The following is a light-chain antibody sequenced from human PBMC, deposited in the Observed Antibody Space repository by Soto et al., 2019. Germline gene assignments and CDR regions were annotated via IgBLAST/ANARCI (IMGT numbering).Light chain of an antibody. Sequence: DIQMTKSPSTLSASVVDKVIITCMASQSISNWLAWHQQKPGKAPKLMIYKASSLASGVPSRFSGSGYGTEFTLTISSLQTDDFATYYCQQYNSYLAFCQGTKVEI. CDR3: QQYNSYLA. CDR1: QSISNW. CDR2: KAS. V-gene: IGKV1-5*03. J-gene: IGKJ1*01.